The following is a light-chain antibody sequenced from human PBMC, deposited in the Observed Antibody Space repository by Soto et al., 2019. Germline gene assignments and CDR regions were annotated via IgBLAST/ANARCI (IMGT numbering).Light chain of an antibody. CDR3: QQYLHTPRT. V-gene: IGKV4-1*01. CDR1: QSVLYSSNNKNY. J-gene: IGKJ1*01. Sequence: DAVMTQSPDSLAASLGERATINCKSSQSVLYSSNNKNYLAWYQQKPGQPPKLLIYWASTRESGVPDRFGGSGSGTDFTLTISSLQAEDVAVYYCQQYLHTPRTVGQGTKVDIK. CDR2: WAS.